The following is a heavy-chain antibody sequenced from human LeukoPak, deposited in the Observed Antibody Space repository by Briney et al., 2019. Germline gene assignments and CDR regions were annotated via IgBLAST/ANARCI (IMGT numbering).Heavy chain of an antibody. D-gene: IGHD3-16*01. CDR1: GGSISSYY. J-gene: IGHJ3*02. V-gene: IGHV4-59*01. CDR3: ARAWGDAFDI. CDR2: IYYSGST. Sequence: PSETLSLTCTVSGGSISSYYWSWIRQPPGKELEWIGYIYYSGSTNYNPSLKSRVTISVDTSKNQFSLKLSSVTAADTAVYYCARAWGDAFDIWGQGTMVTVSS.